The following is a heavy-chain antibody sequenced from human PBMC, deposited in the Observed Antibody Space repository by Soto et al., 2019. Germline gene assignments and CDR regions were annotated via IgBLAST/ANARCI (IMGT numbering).Heavy chain of an antibody. CDR1: GYTFTSYD. CDR2: MNPNSGNT. D-gene: IGHD3-22*01. Sequence: QVQLVKSGAEVKKPWASVKVSCKASGYTFTSYDINWVRQATGQGLEWMGWMNPNSGNTGYAQKFQGRVTMPRNTSISTAYMELSSLRSEDTAVYYCAVSSSYYDSSFCKWGQGTLVTVSS. J-gene: IGHJ4*02. V-gene: IGHV1-8*01. CDR3: AVSSSYYDSSFCK.